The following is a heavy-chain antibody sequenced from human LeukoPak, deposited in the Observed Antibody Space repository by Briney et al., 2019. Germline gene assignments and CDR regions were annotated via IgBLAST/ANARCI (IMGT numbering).Heavy chain of an antibody. CDR3: ARGGFSDAFDI. Sequence: GGSLRLSCAASGFTFSSYEMNWVRQAPGKGLEWVSYISSSGSTIYYADSVKGRFTISRDNAKNSLYLQMNSLRAEDTAVYYCARGGFSDAFDIWGQGTMVTVSS. V-gene: IGHV3-48*03. CDR1: GFTFSSYE. CDR2: ISSSGSTI. J-gene: IGHJ3*02.